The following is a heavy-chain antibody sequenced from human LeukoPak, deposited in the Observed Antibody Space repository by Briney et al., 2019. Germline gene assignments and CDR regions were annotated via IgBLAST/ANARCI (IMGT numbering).Heavy chain of an antibody. CDR2: FYSSGIT. V-gene: IGHV4-39*02. D-gene: IGHD2-15*01. J-gene: IGHJ4*02. CDR1: GDSFSNNNYY. CDR3: ARFFMVVAADQ. Sequence: SETLSLTCSVSGDSFSNNNYYWGWIRQPPGEALEWIGSFYSSGITYYNPSLKSRATIFVDTSQDHFSLKLNSVTAADTAVYYCARFFMVVAADQWGQGTLVTVSS.